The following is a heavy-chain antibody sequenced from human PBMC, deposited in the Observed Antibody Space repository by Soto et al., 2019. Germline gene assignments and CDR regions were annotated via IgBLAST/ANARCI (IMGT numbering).Heavy chain of an antibody. V-gene: IGHV4-34*01. CDR1: GGSFSVYY. D-gene: IGHD2-8*01. CDR2: INHSGST. Sequence: SETLSLTCAVYGGSFSVYYWSWIRHPPGKGLEWIGEINHSGSTNYNPSLKSRVTISVDTSKNQFSLKLSSVTAADTAVYYCARLGLGYCTNGVCYRVAPNWFDPWGQGTLVTVSS. J-gene: IGHJ5*02. CDR3: ARLGLGYCTNGVCYRVAPNWFDP.